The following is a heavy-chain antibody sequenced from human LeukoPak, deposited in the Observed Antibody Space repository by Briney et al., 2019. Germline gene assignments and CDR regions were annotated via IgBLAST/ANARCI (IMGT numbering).Heavy chain of an antibody. CDR2: IYSGGTT. V-gene: IGHV3-66*02. Sequence: GGSLRLSCAASGFTVSTNYMSWVRQAPGKGLEWVSVIYSGGTTYYAESVKGRFTISRDNSKNTLYLQMNSLRAEDTAVYYCARAGHSGYDYSFDYWGQGTLVTVSS. D-gene: IGHD5-12*01. CDR1: GFTVSTNY. J-gene: IGHJ4*02. CDR3: ARAGHSGYDYSFDY.